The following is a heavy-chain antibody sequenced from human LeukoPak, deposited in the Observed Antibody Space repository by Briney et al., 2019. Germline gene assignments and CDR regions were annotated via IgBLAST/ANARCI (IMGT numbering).Heavy chain of an antibody. CDR1: GFTFSGSA. J-gene: IGHJ4*02. Sequence: GGSLTLSCAASGFTFSGSAMHWVRQASGKGLGWVGRIRSKANSYATAYAASVKGRFTISRDDSKNTAYLQMNSLKTEDTAVYYCTSMGKNDYVWGSYRQFDYWGQGTLVTVSS. D-gene: IGHD3-16*02. CDR3: TSMGKNDYVWGSYRQFDY. CDR2: IRSKANSYAT. V-gene: IGHV3-73*01.